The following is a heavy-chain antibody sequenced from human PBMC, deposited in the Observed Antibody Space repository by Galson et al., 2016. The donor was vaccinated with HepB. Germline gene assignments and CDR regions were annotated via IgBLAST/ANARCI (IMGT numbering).Heavy chain of an antibody. J-gene: IGHJ4*02. Sequence: SLRLSCAVSGFTFSSYAMNWVRQAPGKGLEWVSDICHSGDSIYYADSVKGRFTISRDDSKNTLYLQMNSLRPEDTAVYYCARGRVGATPADYWGQGTLVTVSS. CDR3: ARGRVGATPADY. V-gene: IGHV3-23*01. CDR2: ICHSGDSI. D-gene: IGHD1-26*01. CDR1: GFTFSSYA.